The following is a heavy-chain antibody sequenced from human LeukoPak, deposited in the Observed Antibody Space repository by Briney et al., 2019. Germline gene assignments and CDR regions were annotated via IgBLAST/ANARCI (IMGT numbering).Heavy chain of an antibody. V-gene: IGHV4-61*02. CDR2: IYTGGST. D-gene: IGHD3-22*01. J-gene: IGHJ4*02. CDR3: ARGENYYDTEAASY. Sequence: SQTLSLTCTVSGGSISSGNYYWSWIRQPAGKGLEWIGRIYTGGSTNYNPSLKSRVTISVDTSKNQFSLKLSSVTAADTAVYYCARGENYYDTEAASYWGQGTLVTVSS. CDR1: GGSISSGNYY.